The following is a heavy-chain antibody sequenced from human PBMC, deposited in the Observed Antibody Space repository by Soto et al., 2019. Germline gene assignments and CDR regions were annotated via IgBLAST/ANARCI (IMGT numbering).Heavy chain of an antibody. CDR2: ISSSSSYT. Sequence: GGSLRLSCAASGFTFRDYDMSWIRQAPGKGLEWASCISSSSSYTYYADSVKGRFTISRDNAKNSLYLQMNSLRAEDTAVYYCARLDFSPQDIVLMVYAADDAFDIWGQGTMVTVSS. J-gene: IGHJ3*02. D-gene: IGHD2-8*01. V-gene: IGHV3-11*06. CDR3: ARLDFSPQDIVLMVYAADDAFDI. CDR1: GFTFRDYD.